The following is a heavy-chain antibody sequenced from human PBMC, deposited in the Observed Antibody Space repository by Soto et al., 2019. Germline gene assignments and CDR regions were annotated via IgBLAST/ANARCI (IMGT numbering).Heavy chain of an antibody. Sequence: SETLSLTCSVSGGSISSTAYSWGWIRQPPGKGLEWIGNIFYSGSIHYNPSLKSRVTISVDTSKNPFSLKLTSVTAADTAVYFCVWISNDYHGVAVWGQGTTVTVSS. D-gene: IGHD2-2*03. CDR2: IFYSGSI. CDR3: VWISNDYHGVAV. J-gene: IGHJ6*02. V-gene: IGHV4-39*01. CDR1: GGSISSTAYS.